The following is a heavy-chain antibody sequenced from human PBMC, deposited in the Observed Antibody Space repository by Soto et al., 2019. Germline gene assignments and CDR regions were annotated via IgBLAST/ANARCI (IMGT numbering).Heavy chain of an antibody. CDR2: MYNTGST. CDR3: ARHLWGYCGTDCYPLDV. CDR1: GGSISSYY. V-gene: IGHV4-59*01. D-gene: IGHD2-21*02. J-gene: IGHJ6*02. Sequence: KPSETLSLTCTVSGGSISSYYWSWIRQPPGKGLEWIGYMYNTGSTVYNPSFKSRVTISVDTSKNQFSLKLNSVTAADTAVYYCARHLWGYCGTDCYPLDVWGQGTTVTVSS.